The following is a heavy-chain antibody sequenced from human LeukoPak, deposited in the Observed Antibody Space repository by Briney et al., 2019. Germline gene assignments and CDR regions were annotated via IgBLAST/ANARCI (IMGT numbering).Heavy chain of an antibody. J-gene: IGHJ1*01. Sequence: ASVKVSCEASGYTFRSFALHWVRQAPGQGPEWMGWINTNTGNPTYAQGFTGRFVFSLDTSVSTAYLQISSLKAEDTAVYYCARDTSYRPQHFQHWGQGTLVTVSS. CDR1: GYTFRSFA. D-gene: IGHD1-26*01. CDR3: ARDTSYRPQHFQH. CDR2: INTNTGNP. V-gene: IGHV7-4-1*02.